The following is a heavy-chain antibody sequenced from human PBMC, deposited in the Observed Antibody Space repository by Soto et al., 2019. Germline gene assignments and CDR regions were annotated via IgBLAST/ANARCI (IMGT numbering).Heavy chain of an antibody. CDR2: IIPILGIA. D-gene: IGHD4-17*01. Sequence: QVQLVQSGAEVKKPGSSVKVSCKASGGTFSSYTINWVRQAPGQGLEWVGRIIPILGIAKNAQKFQGRVTITAAKSTSTAYMELRSLRPEDTAVYYCAAAYGANSAWGQGTLVTVSS. J-gene: IGHJ4*02. CDR1: GGTFSSYT. CDR3: AAAYGANSA. V-gene: IGHV1-69*02.